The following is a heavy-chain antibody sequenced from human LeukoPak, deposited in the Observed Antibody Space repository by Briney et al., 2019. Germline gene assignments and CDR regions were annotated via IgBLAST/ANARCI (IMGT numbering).Heavy chain of an antibody. CDR3: ANLGYCGVHRCYPVA. V-gene: IGHV4-4*02. D-gene: IGHD2-15*01. J-gene: IGHJ5*02. CDR2: IYESGNN. Sequence: SETLSLTCAVSGVSISSRHWWTWVRQPPGEGLEWIGEIYESGNNIYNPSLESRVNLSVDKSKNQFSRKLTSVTAADTAVYYCANLGYCGVHRCYPVAWGQGTLVTVSS. CDR1: GVSISSRHW.